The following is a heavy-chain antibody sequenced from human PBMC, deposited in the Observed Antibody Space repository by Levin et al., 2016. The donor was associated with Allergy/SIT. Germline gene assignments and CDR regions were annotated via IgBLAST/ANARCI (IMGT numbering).Heavy chain of an antibody. CDR2: IYSGGST. Sequence: GESLKISCAASGFTVSSNYMSWVRQAPGKGLEWVSVIYSGGSTYYADSVKGRFTISRDNSKNTLYLQMNSLRAEDTAVYYCARDGFVEYSGSYYSHRRGMDVWGQGTTVTVSS. V-gene: IGHV3-66*01. CDR3: ARDGFVEYSGSYYSHRRGMDV. D-gene: IGHD1-26*01. CDR1: GFTVSSNY. J-gene: IGHJ6*02.